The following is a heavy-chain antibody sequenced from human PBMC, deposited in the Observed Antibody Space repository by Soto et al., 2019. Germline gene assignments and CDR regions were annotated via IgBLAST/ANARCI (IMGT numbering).Heavy chain of an antibody. CDR2: IYPGDSDT. Sequence: PGESLKISCKGSGYSFTSYWIGWVRQMPGKGLEWMGIIYPGDSDTRYSPSFQGQVTISADKSISTAYLQWSSLKASDTAMYYCASRGYCRRTSCYEHYWYFDLWGRGTLV. V-gene: IGHV5-51*01. D-gene: IGHD2-2*01. CDR3: ASRGYCRRTSCYEHYWYFDL. J-gene: IGHJ2*01. CDR1: GYSFTSYW.